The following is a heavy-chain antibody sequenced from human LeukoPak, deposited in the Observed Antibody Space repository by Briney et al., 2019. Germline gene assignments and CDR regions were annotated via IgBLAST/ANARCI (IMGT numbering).Heavy chain of an antibody. V-gene: IGHV4-34*01. D-gene: IGHD6-6*01. Sequence: SETVSLTCAVYGGSFSGYYWSWIRQPPGKGLEWIGEINHSGSTNYNPSLKSRDTISVDTSKNQFSLKLSSVTAADTAVYYCARLKGSSRRDYMDVWGKGTTVTVSS. CDR3: ARLKGSSRRDYMDV. J-gene: IGHJ6*03. CDR1: GGSFSGYY. CDR2: INHSGST.